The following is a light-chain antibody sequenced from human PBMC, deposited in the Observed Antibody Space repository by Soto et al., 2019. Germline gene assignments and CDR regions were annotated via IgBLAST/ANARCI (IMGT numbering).Light chain of an antibody. CDR1: QSVSSY. V-gene: IGKV3-11*01. CDR2: DAS. Sequence: EIVLTQSPATLSLSPGERATLSCRASQSVSSYLAWYQQKPGQAPRLLIYDASNRATGIPARFSGSGSGTDFTLTISSLEPEDFAVYYCQQYSSSWTFGQGTKVDI. J-gene: IGKJ1*01. CDR3: QQYSSSWT.